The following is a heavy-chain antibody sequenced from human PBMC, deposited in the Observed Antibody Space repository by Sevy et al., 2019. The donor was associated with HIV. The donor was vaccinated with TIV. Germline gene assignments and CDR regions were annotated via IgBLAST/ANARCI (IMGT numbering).Heavy chain of an antibody. V-gene: IGHV3-21*01. D-gene: IGHD2-2*02. CDR1: GFTFSSYS. J-gene: IGHJ3*02. Sequence: GGSLRLSCAASGFTFSSYSMNWVRQAPGKGLEWVSSISGISNYIYYADSMKGRFTVSRDNARNSLYLQMNSLRADDTAVYYCVRNNCSITNCYMGDVFDIWGQGTMVTVSS. CDR3: VRNNCSITNCYMGDVFDI. CDR2: ISGISNYI.